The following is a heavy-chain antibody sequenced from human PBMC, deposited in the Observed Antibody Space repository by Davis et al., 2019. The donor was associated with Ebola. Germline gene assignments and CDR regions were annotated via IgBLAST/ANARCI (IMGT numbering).Heavy chain of an antibody. CDR1: GFTFSSYA. J-gene: IGHJ4*02. CDR2: ISPSGGRT. D-gene: IGHD5-12*01. V-gene: IGHV3-23*01. Sequence: PGGSLRLSCAASGFTFSSYAMTWVRQAPGKGLEWVSSISPSGGRTYYANSVRSRFTISRDNSKNTLYLQMNSLRAEDAAIYYCAKGDGFPGYADDDWGQGTLVTVSS. CDR3: AKGDGFPGYADDD.